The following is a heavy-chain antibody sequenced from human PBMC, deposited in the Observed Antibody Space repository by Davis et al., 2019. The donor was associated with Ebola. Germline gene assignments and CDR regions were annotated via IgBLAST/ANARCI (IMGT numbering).Heavy chain of an antibody. V-gene: IGHV3-23*01. CDR2: ISDSGSTT. Sequence: GESLKISCAASGFTFSSYAMSWVRQAPGKGLEWISYISDSGSTTYYTDSVKGRFTISRDNSKTTVDLQMNSLRPEDTALYYCAKDARGGYYYADFWGQGTLVTVSS. D-gene: IGHD3-22*01. CDR3: AKDARGGYYYADF. J-gene: IGHJ4*02. CDR1: GFTFSSYA.